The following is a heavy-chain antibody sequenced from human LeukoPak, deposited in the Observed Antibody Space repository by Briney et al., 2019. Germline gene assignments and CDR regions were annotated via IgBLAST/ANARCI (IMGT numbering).Heavy chain of an antibody. CDR1: GFTFSSYW. Sequence: GGSLRLSCAASGFTFSSYWMHWVRQAPGKGLVWVSRINSDGSSTSYADSVKGRFTISRDNAKNTLYLQMNSLGAEDTAVYYCARDIVVVPAYLRWFDPWGQGTLVTVSS. CDR3: ARDIVVVPAYLRWFDP. D-gene: IGHD2-2*01. J-gene: IGHJ5*02. V-gene: IGHV3-74*01. CDR2: INSDGSST.